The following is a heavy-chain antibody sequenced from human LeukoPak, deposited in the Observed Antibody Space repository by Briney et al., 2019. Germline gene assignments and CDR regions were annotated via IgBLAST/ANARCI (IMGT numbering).Heavy chain of an antibody. CDR2: IYYSGST. D-gene: IGHD6-6*01. CDR3: ARHVSRAARGFAEYFQH. J-gene: IGHJ1*01. Sequence: PSETLSLTCTVSGGSISSSSYYWGWIRQPPGKGLEWIGSIYYSGSTYYNPSLKSRVTISVDTSKNQFSLKLSSVTAADTAVYYCARHVSRAARGFAEYFQHWGQGTLVTVSS. V-gene: IGHV4-39*01. CDR1: GGSISSSSYY.